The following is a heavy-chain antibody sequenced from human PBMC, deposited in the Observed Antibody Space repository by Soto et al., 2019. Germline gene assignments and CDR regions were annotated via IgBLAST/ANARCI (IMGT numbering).Heavy chain of an antibody. J-gene: IGHJ4*02. V-gene: IGHV4-61*01. CDR1: GGSVSSGFHY. Sequence: PSETLSLTCTVSGGSVSSGFHYSSWIRQPPGKGLEWIGNIYDSVSTNYNTSLKSRVTISVDTSKNQFSLKLNSATDADTAVYYCARMPATAFYYFDYWGQGTLVTVSS. CDR3: ARMPATAFYYFDY. CDR2: IYDSVST. D-gene: IGHD2-21*02.